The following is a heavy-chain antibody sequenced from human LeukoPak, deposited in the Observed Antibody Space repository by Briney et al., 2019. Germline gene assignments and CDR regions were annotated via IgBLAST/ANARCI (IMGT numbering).Heavy chain of an antibody. J-gene: IGHJ4*02. V-gene: IGHV3-48*03. CDR2: ISSSGSDK. D-gene: IGHD5-24*01. CDR1: GFPFSEHE. Sequence: GGSLRLSCAASGFPFSEHEMNWVRQAPGKGLEWISYISSSGSDKYYPDSVRGRFTISRDNAKNSLYLQMNSLRAEDTAVYYCARETEMANLDYWGQGTLVTVSS. CDR3: ARETEMANLDY.